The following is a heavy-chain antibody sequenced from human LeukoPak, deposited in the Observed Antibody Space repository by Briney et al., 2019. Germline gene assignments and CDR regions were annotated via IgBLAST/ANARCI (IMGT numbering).Heavy chain of an antibody. CDR1: GFTFSSYG. V-gene: IGHV3-30*02. J-gene: IGHJ4*02. CDR3: ANGQLVDY. Sequence: GGPLRLSCAASGFTFSSYGMHWVRQAPGKGLEWVAFIRYDGNNKYYADSVKGRFTISRDNSKNTLSLQMNSLRVEDTAVYYCANGQLVDYWGQGTLVTVSS. CDR2: IRYDGNNK. D-gene: IGHD6-6*01.